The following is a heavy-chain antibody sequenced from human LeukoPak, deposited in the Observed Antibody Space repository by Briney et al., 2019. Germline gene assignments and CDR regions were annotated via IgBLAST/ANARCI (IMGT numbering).Heavy chain of an antibody. CDR3: AKVGGWSYFDY. V-gene: IGHV3-23*01. J-gene: IGHJ4*02. D-gene: IGHD3-10*01. CDR2: ISPGSSST. Sequence: GSLRLXCATSGFTFSSYAMSWVRQAPGKGLERVSSISPGSSSTFYADSVKGQFTIPRDNSKNTLYLQMNSLRAEDTAVYYCAKVGGWSYFDYWGQGTLVTVSS. CDR1: GFTFSSYA.